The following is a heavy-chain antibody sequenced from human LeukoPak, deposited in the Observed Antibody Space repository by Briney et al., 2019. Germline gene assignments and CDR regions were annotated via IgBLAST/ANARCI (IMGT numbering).Heavy chain of an antibody. D-gene: IGHD3-3*01. CDR2: IYPGDSDT. CDR1: GYSFTSYW. Sequence: GESLKISCKGSGYSFTSYWIGWVRQMPGRGLEWMGIIYPGDSDTRYSPSFQGQVTISADKSISTAYLQWSSLKASDTAMYYCAIMVPPEFWSGYYSGGYFDYWGQGTLVTVSS. V-gene: IGHV5-51*01. J-gene: IGHJ4*02. CDR3: AIMVPPEFWSGYYSGGYFDY.